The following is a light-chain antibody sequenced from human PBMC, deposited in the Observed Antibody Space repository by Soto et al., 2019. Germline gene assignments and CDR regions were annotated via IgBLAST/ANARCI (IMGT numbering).Light chain of an antibody. Sequence: IQLTQSPSSLSASVGDRVTITCRASQAISGFLVWYQQNPGQAPKLLIYGASTLQSGVPSRFSGSGSGTDFTLTISSLQPTDIATYYCQQFKSYPYTFGQGTKLEIK. CDR3: QQFKSYPYT. CDR2: GAS. CDR1: QAISGF. J-gene: IGKJ2*01. V-gene: IGKV1-9*01.